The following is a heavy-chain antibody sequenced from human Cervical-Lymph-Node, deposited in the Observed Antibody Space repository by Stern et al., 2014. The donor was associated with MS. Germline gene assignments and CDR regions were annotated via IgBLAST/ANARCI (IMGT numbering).Heavy chain of an antibody. CDR3: ARGRGGNYRYYFDY. Sequence: EVQLVEFGGGLVKPGGSLRLSCGASGFNFSSYSMNWVRQAPGKGLEWVASISSGGSYIYYADSLKDRFTISRDNAKNSLYLQMNSLRAEDTAVYYCARGRGGNYRYYFDYWGQGTLVTVSS. CDR1: GFNFSSYS. CDR2: ISSGGSYI. V-gene: IGHV3-21*02. D-gene: IGHD4-23*01. J-gene: IGHJ4*02.